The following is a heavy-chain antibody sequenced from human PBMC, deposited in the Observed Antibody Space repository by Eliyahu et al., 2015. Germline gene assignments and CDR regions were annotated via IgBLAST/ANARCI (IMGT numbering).Heavy chain of an antibody. CDR2: INHSGST. Sequence: QVQLQQWGAGLLKPSETLSLTCAVXGGSXXGYYWSWIRQPPGKGLEWXGKINHSGSTNYNPSLKSRVTISVDTSKNQFSLKLSSVTAADTAVYYCARGKGLRWFDPWGQGTLVTVSS. J-gene: IGHJ5*02. CDR3: ARGKGLRWFDP. D-gene: IGHD4/OR15-4a*01. V-gene: IGHV4-34*01. CDR1: GGSXXGYY.